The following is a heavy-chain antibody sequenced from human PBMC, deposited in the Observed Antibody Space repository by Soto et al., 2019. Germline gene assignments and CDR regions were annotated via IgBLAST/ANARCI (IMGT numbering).Heavy chain of an antibody. CDR2: IIPVFGTP. Sequence: QVQVVQSGAEVKKPGSSVKVSCKASGGSFSNYGISWVRQAPGQGLEWMGGIIPVFGTPHYAQKFQDRVTITADESTSTVYMEVSSLTSEDTAVYYCARVDATQIIVTTYYGLDVWGQGTTVTVSS. D-gene: IGHD5-12*01. V-gene: IGHV1-69*12. CDR3: ARVDATQIIVTTYYGLDV. J-gene: IGHJ6*02. CDR1: GGSFSNYG.